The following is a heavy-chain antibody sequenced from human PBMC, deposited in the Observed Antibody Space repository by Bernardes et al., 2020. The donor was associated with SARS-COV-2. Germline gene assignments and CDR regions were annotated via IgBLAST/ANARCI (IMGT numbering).Heavy chain of an antibody. D-gene: IGHD6-19*01. CDR2: FDSEDCEK. V-gene: IGHV1-24*01. J-gene: IGHJ6*02. CDR3: AKAIAVAGTPPSYYYYYCMDA. CDR1: GYTLPELS. Sequence: ASVKVSCNVSGYTLPELSMHLVRQAPGKGPEWMGGFDSEDCEKIHAQKFQGRVTMTEDTSTDTAYMELSSLRSEDTAVYYCAKAIAVAGTPPSYYYYYCMDAWGQGTTVTVSS.